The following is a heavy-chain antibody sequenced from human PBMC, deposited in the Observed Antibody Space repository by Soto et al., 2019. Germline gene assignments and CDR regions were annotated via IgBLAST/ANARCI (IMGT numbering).Heavy chain of an antibody. J-gene: IGHJ6*02. CDR3: ARDIVVVPAAYGMDV. CDR2: IWYDGSNK. V-gene: IGHV3-33*01. CDR1: GFTFSSYG. Sequence: QVQLVESGGGVVQPGRSLRLSCAASGFTFSSYGMHWVRQAPGKGLEWVAVIWYDGSNKYYADSVKGRFTISRDNSNNTLYLQMNSLRAEDTAVYYCARDIVVVPAAYGMDVWGQGTTVTVSS. D-gene: IGHD2-2*01.